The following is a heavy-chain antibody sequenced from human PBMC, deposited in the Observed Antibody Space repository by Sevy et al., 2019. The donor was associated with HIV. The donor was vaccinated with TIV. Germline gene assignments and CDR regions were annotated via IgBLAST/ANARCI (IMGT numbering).Heavy chain of an antibody. D-gene: IGHD2-2*01. V-gene: IGHV3-7*03. CDR3: ARSIVVVPAAIRYYFDY. J-gene: IGHJ4*02. CDR1: GFTFSSYW. Sequence: GGSLRLSCAASGFTFSSYWMSWVRQAPGKGLEWVANIKQDGSEKYYVDSVKGRFTMSRDNAKNSLYLQMNSLRAEDTAVYYCARSIVVVPAAIRYYFDYWGQGTLVTVSS. CDR2: IKQDGSEK.